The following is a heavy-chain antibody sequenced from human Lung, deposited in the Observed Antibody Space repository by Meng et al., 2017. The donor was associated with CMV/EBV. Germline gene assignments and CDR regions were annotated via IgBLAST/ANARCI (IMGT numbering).Heavy chain of an antibody. Sequence: GESLKISCAAAGFTFSVHAMSWVRQAPGQGLEWVSSISSSSSHIHYADSVKGRFTISRDYATNSVFLQMNTLRVDDTALYYCARDQGLVFGEVIPYFDYWGQGTPVTGSS. V-gene: IGHV3-21*01. CDR3: ARDQGLVFGEVIPYFDY. J-gene: IGHJ4*02. CDR1: GFTFSVHA. D-gene: IGHD3-3*01. CDR2: ISSSSSHI.